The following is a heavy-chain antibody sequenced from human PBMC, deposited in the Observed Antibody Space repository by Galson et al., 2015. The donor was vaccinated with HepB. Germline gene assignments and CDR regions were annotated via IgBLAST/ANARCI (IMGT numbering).Heavy chain of an antibody. D-gene: IGHD3-16*01. CDR3: TYVWGGYCRGAFDY. V-gene: IGHV1-58*01. Sequence: SVKVSCKASGFTFITSAVQWVRQARGQRLEWIGWIVVGSGNTNYAQKFQERVTITRDMSTSTAYMELSSLRSEDTAMYYCTYVWGGYCRGAFDYWGRGTLVTVSS. CDR1: GFTFITSA. CDR2: IVVGSGNT. J-gene: IGHJ4*02.